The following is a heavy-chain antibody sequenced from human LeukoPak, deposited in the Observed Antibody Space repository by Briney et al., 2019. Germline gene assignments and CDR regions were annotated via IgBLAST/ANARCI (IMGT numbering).Heavy chain of an antibody. D-gene: IGHD2-15*01. CDR1: GDSVSSDY. J-gene: IGHJ4*02. V-gene: IGHV4-59*08. CDR2: INYTGSA. CDR3: ARLDCSADRCYNY. Sequence: PSETLSLTCIVSGDSVSSDYWSWIRQPPGKGLEWICYINYTGSANHNPSLKSRVTISVDTSKNHVSLNLRSVTAADTAVYYCARLDCSADRCYNYWGQGALVTVSS.